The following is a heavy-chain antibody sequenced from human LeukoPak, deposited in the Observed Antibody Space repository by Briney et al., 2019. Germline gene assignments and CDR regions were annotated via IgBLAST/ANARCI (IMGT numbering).Heavy chain of an antibody. J-gene: IGHJ4*02. CDR3: VRVPSDGESLDY. CDR1: GGTFSSYA. V-gene: IGHV1-69*04. CDR2: IIPTLGIA. D-gene: IGHD4-17*01. Sequence: ASVKVSCKASGGTFSSYAISWVRQAPGQGLEWMGRIIPTLGIANYAQKFQGRVTITADKSTSTAYMELSSLRSEDTAVYYCVRVPSDGESLDYWGQGTLVTVSS.